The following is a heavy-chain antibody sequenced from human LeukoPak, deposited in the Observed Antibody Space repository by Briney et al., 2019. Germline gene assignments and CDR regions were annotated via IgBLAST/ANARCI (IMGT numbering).Heavy chain of an antibody. J-gene: IGHJ4*02. CDR1: GGSISRYY. V-gene: IGHV4-4*07. CDR2: IYTSGST. D-gene: IGHD2-21*02. Sequence: SETLSLTCTASGGSISRYYWSWIRQPAGKGLKWIGHIYTSGSTNYNPSLKSRVTMSVDTSKNQFSLKLSSVTAADTAVYYCARVSDFANYYFDFWGQGTLVTVSS. CDR3: ARVSDFANYYFDF.